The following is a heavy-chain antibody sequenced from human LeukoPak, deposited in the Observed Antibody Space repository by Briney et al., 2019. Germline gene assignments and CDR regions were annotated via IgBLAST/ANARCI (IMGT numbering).Heavy chain of an antibody. CDR2: IYPNSRGT. Sequence: ASVRVSCKASGYTFTYYYMHWVRQAPGQGLEWMGWIYPNSRGTNYAQNFQGRVTMTRDTSISTAYMGLSRLRSDDTAVYFCARGRSDYYLDSWGQGTLVTVSS. V-gene: IGHV1-2*02. D-gene: IGHD3-10*01. J-gene: IGHJ4*02. CDR3: ARGRSDYYLDS. CDR1: GYTFTYYY.